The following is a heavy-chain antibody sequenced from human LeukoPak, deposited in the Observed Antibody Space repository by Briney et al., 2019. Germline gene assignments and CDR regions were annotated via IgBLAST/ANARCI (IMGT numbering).Heavy chain of an antibody. J-gene: IGHJ6*04. D-gene: IGHD3-9*01. V-gene: IGHV4-39*07. CDR2: IYHSGST. CDR1: GGSISSSSYY. CDR3: ARTSGVFSNSYV. Sequence: SETLSLTCTVSGGSISSSSYYWGWIRQPPGKGLEWIGSIYHSGSTYYNPSLKSRVTISVDTSKNQFSLKLSSVTAADTAVYYCARTSGVFSNSYVWGKGTTVTVSS.